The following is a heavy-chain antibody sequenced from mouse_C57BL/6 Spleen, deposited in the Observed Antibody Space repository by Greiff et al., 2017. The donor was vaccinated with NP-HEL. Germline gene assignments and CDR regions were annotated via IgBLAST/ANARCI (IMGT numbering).Heavy chain of an antibody. CDR2: IYPSDSET. CDR1: GYTFTSYW. Sequence: VKLQQPGAELVRPGSSVKLSCKASGYTFTSYWMDWVKQRPGQGLEWIGNIYPSDSETHYNQKFKDKATLTVDKSSSTAYMQLSSLTSEDSAVYYCARLDYDGAMDYWGQGTSVTVSS. V-gene: IGHV1-61*01. D-gene: IGHD2-3*01. J-gene: IGHJ4*01. CDR3: ARLDYDGAMDY.